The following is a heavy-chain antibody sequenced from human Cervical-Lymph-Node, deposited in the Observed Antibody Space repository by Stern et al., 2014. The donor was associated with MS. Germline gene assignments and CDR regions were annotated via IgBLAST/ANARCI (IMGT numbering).Heavy chain of an antibody. Sequence: EVQLEESGAEVKKPGESLKISCKGSGYNFTSYWIGWVRQMPGKGLEWMGVIYPGASETRYSPSFQGQVTISADKSISTAYLQWSSLKASDTAMYYGARRLCSGGSCYPDYWGQGTLVTVSS. CDR1: GYNFTSYW. CDR2: IYPGASET. J-gene: IGHJ4*02. V-gene: IGHV5-51*01. D-gene: IGHD2-15*01. CDR3: ARRLCSGGSCYPDY.